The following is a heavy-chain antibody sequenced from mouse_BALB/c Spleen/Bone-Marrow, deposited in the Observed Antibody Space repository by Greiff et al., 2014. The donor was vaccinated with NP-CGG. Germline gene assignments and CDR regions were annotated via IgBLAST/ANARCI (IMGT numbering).Heavy chain of an antibody. V-gene: IGHV3-6*02. CDR3: ATIYYDYDGYFDV. CDR2: ISYDGSN. D-gene: IGHD2-4*01. J-gene: IGHJ1*01. CDR1: GYSITSGYY. Sequence: VQLQQSGPGLVKPSQSLSLTCSVTGYSITSGYYWNWIRQFPGNKLEWMGYISYDGSNNYNPSLKNRISITRDTSKNQFFLKLNSVTTEDTATYYCATIYYDYDGYFDVWGAGTTVTASS.